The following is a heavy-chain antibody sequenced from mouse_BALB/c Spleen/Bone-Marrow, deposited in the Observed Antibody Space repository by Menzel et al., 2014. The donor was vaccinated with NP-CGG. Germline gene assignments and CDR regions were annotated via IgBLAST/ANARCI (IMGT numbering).Heavy chain of an antibody. CDR3: HYFGSDYYVMDY. CDR1: GYAFSNNW. V-gene: IGHV1-80*01. Sequence: QVHVKQSGAEMVRPGSSVKISCKASGYAFSNNWMNWMKQRPGQGLEWIGQIYPGDSDTNYNGKFKGKATLTADKSSSIAYMQLSSLTSEDSAVYFCHYFGSDYYVMDYWGQGTSVTVSS. J-gene: IGHJ4*01. D-gene: IGHD1-1*01. CDR2: IYPGDSDT.